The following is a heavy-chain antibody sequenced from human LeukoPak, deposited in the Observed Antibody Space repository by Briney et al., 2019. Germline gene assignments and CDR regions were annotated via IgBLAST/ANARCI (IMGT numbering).Heavy chain of an antibody. CDR1: GFTFSSYW. D-gene: IGHD3-22*01. CDR3: ARAPSEIGGYYPEYFRH. J-gene: IGHJ1*01. Sequence: GGSLTLSCAASGFTFSSYWMHWVRQAPGKGLVWVSRIKSHGSTNYADSVKGRFTISRDNAKNTLSLQMNSLRAEDTGVYYCARAPSEIGGYYPEYFRHWGQGTPVTFSS. CDR2: IKSHGST. V-gene: IGHV3-74*01.